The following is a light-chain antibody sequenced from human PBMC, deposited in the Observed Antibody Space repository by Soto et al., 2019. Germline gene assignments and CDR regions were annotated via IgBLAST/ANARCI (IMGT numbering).Light chain of an antibody. CDR3: QVWDSSSDHYV. V-gene: IGLV3-21*02. Sequence: SYELTQPPSVSVAPGQTARITCGGNNIGSKSVHWYQQKPGRAPVLVVYDDSDRPSGIPERFSGSNSGNTATLTISRAEAGDEADYYCQVWDSSSDHYVFGTGTKVTVL. CDR2: DDS. CDR1: NIGSKS. J-gene: IGLJ1*01.